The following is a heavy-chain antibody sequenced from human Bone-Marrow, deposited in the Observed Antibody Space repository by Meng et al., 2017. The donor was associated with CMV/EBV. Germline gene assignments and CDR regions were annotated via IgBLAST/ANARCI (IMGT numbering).Heavy chain of an antibody. CDR2: ISSSSSYI. CDR1: GFTFSSYS. Sequence: GESLKISCAASGFTFSSYSMNWVRQAPGKGLEWVSSISSSSSYIYYADSVKGRFTISRDNAKNSLYLQMNSLRAEDTAVYYCARGAPIVVVPAATPFFFDYWGQGTLVTFSS. D-gene: IGHD2-2*01. J-gene: IGHJ4*02. CDR3: ARGAPIVVVPAATPFFFDY. V-gene: IGHV3-21*01.